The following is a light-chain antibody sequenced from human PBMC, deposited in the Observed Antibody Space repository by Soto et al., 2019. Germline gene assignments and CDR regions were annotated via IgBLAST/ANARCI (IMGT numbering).Light chain of an antibody. V-gene: IGKV3-15*01. CDR2: GAS. CDR3: QHYNNWPVT. J-gene: IGKJ3*01. CDR1: QYVSSN. Sequence: EIVMTQSPATLSVFPGERVTLSCVASQYVSSNLAWYQQKPGQAPRLLIYGASTRGTGIPARFSGSGSGTEFSLTIGSLQSEDFAIYYCQHYNNWPVTFGPGTKVDIK.